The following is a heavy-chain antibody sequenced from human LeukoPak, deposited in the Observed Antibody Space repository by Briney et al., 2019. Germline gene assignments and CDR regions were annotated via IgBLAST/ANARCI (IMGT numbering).Heavy chain of an antibody. D-gene: IGHD3-22*01. CDR1: GGSISSSNYY. J-gene: IGHJ4*02. V-gene: IGHV4-39*01. CDR2: IYYSGST. Sequence: SETLSLTCTVSGGSISSSNYYWGWIRQPPGKGLEWIGSIYYSGSTYYNPSLKSRVTISVDTSKNQFSLKLNSVTAADTAVFYCATHCRDRSGSLYYFDYWGQGTLVTVSS. CDR3: ATHCRDRSGSLYYFDY.